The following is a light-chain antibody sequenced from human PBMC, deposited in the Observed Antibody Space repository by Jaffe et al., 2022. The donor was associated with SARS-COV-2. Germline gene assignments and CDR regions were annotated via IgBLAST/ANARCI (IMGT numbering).Light chain of an antibody. Sequence: QLVLTQSPSASASLGGSVNLTCTLSGGHNIYSIAWHQQQPQKGPRYLMKLNSDGSLTKGDGIPDRFSGSSSGAERYLTISSLQSEDEADYYCQIWGAVVFGGGTKLTVL. V-gene: IGLV4-69*01. CDR1: GGHNIYS. CDR2: LNSDGSL. CDR3: QIWGAVV. J-gene: IGLJ2*01.